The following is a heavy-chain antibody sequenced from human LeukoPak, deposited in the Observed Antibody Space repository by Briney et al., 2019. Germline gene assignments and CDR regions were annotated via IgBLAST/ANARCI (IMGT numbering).Heavy chain of an antibody. CDR2: IYTSGST. V-gene: IGHV4-61*02. Sequence: SETLSLTCTVSGGSISSGSYYWSWIRQPAGKGLEWIGRIYTSGSTSYNPSLKSRVTISVDTSKNQFSLKLSSVTAADTAVYYCAGAASVTAIYFDYWGQGTLVTVSS. CDR3: AGAASVTAIYFDY. D-gene: IGHD2-21*02. J-gene: IGHJ4*02. CDR1: GGSISSGSYY.